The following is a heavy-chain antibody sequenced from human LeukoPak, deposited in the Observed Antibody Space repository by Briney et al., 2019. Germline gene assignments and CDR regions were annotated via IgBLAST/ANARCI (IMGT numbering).Heavy chain of an antibody. Sequence: PGGSLRLSCAASGFTFSSYSMNWVRQAPGKGLEWVSSISSGSSYIYYADSVKGRFTISRDNAKNSLYLQMNSLRAEDTAVYYCARDLYRIVVVPHYFDYWGQGTLVTVSS. J-gene: IGHJ4*02. V-gene: IGHV3-21*01. CDR1: GFTFSSYS. D-gene: IGHD3-22*01. CDR2: ISSGSSYI. CDR3: ARDLYRIVVVPHYFDY.